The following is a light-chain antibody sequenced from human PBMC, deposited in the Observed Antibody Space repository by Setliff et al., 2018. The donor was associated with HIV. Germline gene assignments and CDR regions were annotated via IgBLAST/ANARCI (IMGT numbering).Light chain of an antibody. CDR1: NNDVGARNF. V-gene: IGLV2-14*03. Sequence: QSALTQPASMSGSPGQSITISCTGTNNDVGARNFDSWYQQVPGKAPKLLIYDVANRPSEVSDRFSGSKSGITASLTISGLQAEDEAVYYCSSYTDTVTLFGTGTKSPS. J-gene: IGLJ1*01. CDR3: SSYTDTVTL. CDR2: DVA.